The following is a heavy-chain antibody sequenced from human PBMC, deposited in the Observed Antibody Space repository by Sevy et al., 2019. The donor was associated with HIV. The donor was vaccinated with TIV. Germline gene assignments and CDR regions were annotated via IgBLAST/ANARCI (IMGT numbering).Heavy chain of an antibody. D-gene: IGHD2-15*01. CDR2: FAPQYGET. Sequence: ASVKVSCKVSGYTLTKLSIHWVRQAPGKGLEWMGEFAPQYGETISAQRFQGRLTMTEDTSPDTAFMELSSLTSEDTAIYYCTTVGLRYYSGSSSYQGDWFDPWGQGTLVTVSS. CDR3: TTVGLRYYSGSSSYQGDWFDP. J-gene: IGHJ5*02. CDR1: GYTLTKLS. V-gene: IGHV1-24*01.